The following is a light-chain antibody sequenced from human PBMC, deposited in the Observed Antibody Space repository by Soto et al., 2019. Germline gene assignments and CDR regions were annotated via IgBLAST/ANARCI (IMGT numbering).Light chain of an antibody. CDR3: QQRSNWPPLT. Sequence: EIVLTQSRATLYMSPGAGATLSCRASQSVSTYLAWYQQKSGQAPRLLIYDAFNRATGIPARFSGSGSGTDYTLTISSLEPEDDPLYCCQQRSNWPPLTFGGGTKVDIK. CDR2: DAF. V-gene: IGKV3-11*01. J-gene: IGKJ4*02. CDR1: QSVSTY.